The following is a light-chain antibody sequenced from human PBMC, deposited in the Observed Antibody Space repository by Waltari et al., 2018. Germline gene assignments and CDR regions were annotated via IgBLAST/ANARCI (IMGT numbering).Light chain of an antibody. J-gene: IGLJ1*01. CDR1: RSDGGDYKY. Sequence: QSALTQHAHAPGTPGQSINISAAGTRSDGGDYKYVHCYQQHPDKAPKLIIFDVSDRPSGVSDRFSGSKSGNTASLTISGLQAEDEADYYCSSYTSSMTYVFGTATKVTVL. V-gene: IGLV2-14*03. CDR2: DVS. CDR3: SSYTSSMTYV.